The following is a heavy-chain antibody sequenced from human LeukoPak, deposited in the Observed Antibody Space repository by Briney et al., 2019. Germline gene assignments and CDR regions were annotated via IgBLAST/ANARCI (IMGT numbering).Heavy chain of an antibody. V-gene: IGHV5-10-1*01. CDR1: GYSFTSYR. D-gene: IGHD5-18*01. Sequence: GDSLTISCKGSGYSFTSYRINWVRQMPGKGLPWLGRIDHGDSYNPYSPSFQGRVTISTDKSITTAYLQWSSLKASDTAMYYCARQDTSMGWSDFDYWGQGTLVTVSS. J-gene: IGHJ4*02. CDR3: ARQDTSMGWSDFDY. CDR2: IDHGDSYN.